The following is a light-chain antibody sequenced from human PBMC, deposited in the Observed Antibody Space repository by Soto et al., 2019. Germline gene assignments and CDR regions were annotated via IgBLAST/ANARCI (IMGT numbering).Light chain of an antibody. CDR1: QSVGSK. CDR2: GAS. Sequence: ETVMTQSPATLSVSPVERATLSCMASQSVGSKVAWYQQKPGQAPSLLIYGASTRASGIPLRFSGSGSGTEFTLTITSLQPDDFATYYCQQYNSYPWKFGQGTKV. V-gene: IGKV3-15*01. CDR3: QQYNSYPWK. J-gene: IGKJ1*01.